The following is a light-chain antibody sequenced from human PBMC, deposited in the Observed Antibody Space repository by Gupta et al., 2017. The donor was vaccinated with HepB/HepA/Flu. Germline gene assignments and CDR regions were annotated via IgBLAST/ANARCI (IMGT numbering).Light chain of an antibody. CDR3: QQRSNGPPNT. CDR1: QSVRSY. J-gene: IGKJ5*01. Sequence: DIVFTQSPATLSLSPGEIATLSCRASQSVRSYLAWYQQYAGQALRLLIYDASSRATGIPARFRGSGSGTDFTLTISSLEPEDFAVYYCQQRSNGPPNTFGQGTQLEIK. V-gene: IGKV3-11*01. CDR2: DAS.